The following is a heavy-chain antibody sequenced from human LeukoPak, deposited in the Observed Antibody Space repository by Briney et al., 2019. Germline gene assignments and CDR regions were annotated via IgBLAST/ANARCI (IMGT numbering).Heavy chain of an antibody. CDR2: ISAYNGNT. CDR3: ARDSTMVRGAQGTIRIDY. D-gene: IGHD3-10*01. CDR1: GYTFTSYG. J-gene: IGHJ4*02. Sequence: AASVKVSCKASGYTFTSYGISWERQAPGQGLEWMGWISAYNGNTNYAQKLQGRVTMTTDTSTSTAYMELRSLRSDDTAVYYCARDSTMVRGAQGTIRIDYWGQGTLVTVSS. V-gene: IGHV1-18*01.